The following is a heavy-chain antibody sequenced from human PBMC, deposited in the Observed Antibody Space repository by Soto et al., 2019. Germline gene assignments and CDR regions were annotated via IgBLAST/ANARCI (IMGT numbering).Heavy chain of an antibody. CDR2: IIPIFGTA. CDR1: GGIFTSYA. V-gene: IGHV1-69*01. Sequence: QVQLVQSGAEVKKPGSSVKVSCKASGGIFTSYAFSWVRQAPGQGLEWMGGIIPIFGTARYAQKFQGRVTITPDESTSTASMELSRLRSDDTAVYYCSRGQYSTSYYYYYYGMDVWGQGTTVTVSS. CDR3: SRGQYSTSYYYYYYGMDV. J-gene: IGHJ6*02. D-gene: IGHD2-21*01.